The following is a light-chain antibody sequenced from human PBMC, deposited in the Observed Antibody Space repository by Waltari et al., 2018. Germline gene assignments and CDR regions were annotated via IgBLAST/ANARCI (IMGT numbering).Light chain of an antibody. CDR2: AVS. Sequence: DIQMTQSPSSLSASVGDRVTITCRASQDISNSLAWYQQRPGKAPKLLRFAVSILGSGVPSRFSGSGSGTDFTLAISSLQPEDFATYYCQQYYDILGTFGQGTKVDIK. J-gene: IGKJ1*01. CDR3: QQYYDILGT. CDR1: QDISNS. V-gene: IGKV1-NL1*01.